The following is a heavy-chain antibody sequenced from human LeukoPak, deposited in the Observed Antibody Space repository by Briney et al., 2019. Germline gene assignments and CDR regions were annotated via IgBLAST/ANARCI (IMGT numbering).Heavy chain of an antibody. CDR2: ISSNGGST. D-gene: IGHD3-10*01. V-gene: IGHV3-64*01. J-gene: IGHJ4*02. CDR1: GFTFSYYA. CDR3: ARDRGVLPGYFDY. Sequence: GGSLRLSCAASGFTFSYYAMHWVRQAPGKGLEYVSTISSNGGSTYYANSVKSRFTISRDNSKNTLYLQMGSLRTEDMAVYYCARDRGVLPGYFDYWGQGTLVTVSS.